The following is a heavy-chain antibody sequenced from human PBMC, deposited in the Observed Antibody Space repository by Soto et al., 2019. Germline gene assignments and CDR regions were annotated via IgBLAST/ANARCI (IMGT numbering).Heavy chain of an antibody. CDR3: AREGGRHCSPTRCYNAFDI. D-gene: IGHD2-2*02. J-gene: IGHJ3*02. CDR1: GFSFSAFS. CDR2: ISSSSSTI. V-gene: IGHV3-48*02. Sequence: EVQLVESGGGLVQPGGSLRLSCVSSGFSFSAFSMNWVRQAPGKGLEWISYISSSSSTIYYADSVKCRFTISRDNAKNSLYLQMDSLRDEDTAVYYCAREGGRHCSPTRCYNAFDIWGQGTMVTVSS.